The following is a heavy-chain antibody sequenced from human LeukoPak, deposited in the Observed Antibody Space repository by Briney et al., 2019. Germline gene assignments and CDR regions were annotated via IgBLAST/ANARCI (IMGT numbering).Heavy chain of an antibody. D-gene: IGHD3-9*01. J-gene: IGHJ4*02. CDR3: ARGSVLRYFDGLFDY. CDR1: GYTFTGYY. CDR2: INPNSGGT. V-gene: IGHV1-2*02. Sequence: ASVKVSCKASGYTFTGYYMHWVRQAPGQGLEWMGWINPNSGGTNYAQKFQGRVTMTRDTSISTAYMELSRLRSDDTAVYYRARGSVLRYFDGLFDYWGQGTLVTVSS.